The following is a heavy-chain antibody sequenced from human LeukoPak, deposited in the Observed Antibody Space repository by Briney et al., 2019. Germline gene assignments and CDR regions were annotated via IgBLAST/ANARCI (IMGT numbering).Heavy chain of an antibody. J-gene: IGHJ4*02. CDR2: IYYSGST. CDR3: ARGIRGYSYGSFDY. CDR1: GGSISSYY. V-gene: IGHV4-59*01. Sequence: ASEALSLTCTVSGGSISSYYWSWIRQPPGKGLEWIGYIYYSGSTNYNPSLKSRVTISVDTSKNQFSLKLSSVTAADTAVYYRARGIRGYSYGSFDYWGQGTLVTVSS. D-gene: IGHD5-18*01.